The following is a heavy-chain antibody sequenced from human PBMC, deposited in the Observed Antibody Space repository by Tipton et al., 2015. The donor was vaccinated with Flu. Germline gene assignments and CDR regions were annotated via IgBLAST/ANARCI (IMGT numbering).Heavy chain of an antibody. D-gene: IGHD3-16*02. V-gene: IGHV3-13*01. CDR2: IGSAGDT. Sequence: SLRLSCAASGFTFSSYDMHWVRQATGKGLEWVSAIGSAGDTYYVDSVKGRFTISRDTSENTVYLQLNSLRVEDTAVYYCARETWGTYRSIEYWGQGTLVTVSS. J-gene: IGHJ4*02. CDR3: ARETWGTYRSIEY. CDR1: GFTFSSYD.